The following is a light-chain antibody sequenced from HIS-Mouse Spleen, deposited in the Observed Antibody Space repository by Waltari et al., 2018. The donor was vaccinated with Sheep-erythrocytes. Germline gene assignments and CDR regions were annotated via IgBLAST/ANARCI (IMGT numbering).Light chain of an antibody. CDR1: SSDVGGYNY. CDR3: CSYAGNYNHV. V-gene: IGLV2-11*01. CDR2: DVS. J-gene: IGLJ1*01. Sequence: QSALTQPRSVSGSPGQSVTISCTGTSSDVGGYNYVSWYQQHPGKAPKLMIYDVSKRPSGIPDRFSGSKSGNTASLTSSGLQAEDEADYYSCSYAGNYNHVFATGTKVTVL.